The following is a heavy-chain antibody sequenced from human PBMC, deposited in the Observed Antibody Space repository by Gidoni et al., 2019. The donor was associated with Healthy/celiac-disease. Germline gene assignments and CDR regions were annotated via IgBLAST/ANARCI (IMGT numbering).Heavy chain of an antibody. J-gene: IGHJ4*02. CDR3: AGAEAALFEFDY. CDR2: ISYDGSNK. Sequence: QVQLVESGGGVVQPGRSLRLSCAASGFTFSSYGMHWVRQAPGKGLEWVAVISYDGSNKYYADSVKGRFTISRDNSKNTLYLQMNSLRAEDTAVYYCAGAEAALFEFDYWGQGTLVTVSS. V-gene: IGHV3-30*03. CDR1: GFTFSSYG. D-gene: IGHD6-6*01.